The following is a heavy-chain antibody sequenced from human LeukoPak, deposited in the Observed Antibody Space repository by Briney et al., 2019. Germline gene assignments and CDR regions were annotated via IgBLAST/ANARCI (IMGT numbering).Heavy chain of an antibody. CDR2: IIPIFGTA. CDR1: GGTFSSYA. J-gene: IGHJ4*02. V-gene: IGHV1-69*13. Sequence: ASVKVSCKASGGTFSSYAISWVRQAPGQGLEWMGGIIPIFGTANYAQKFQGRVTITADESTSTAYMELSSLRSEDTAVYYCARDGPYYDFWSGYYSSSQYYFDYWGQGTLVTVSS. D-gene: IGHD3-3*01. CDR3: ARDGPYYDFWSGYYSSSQYYFDY.